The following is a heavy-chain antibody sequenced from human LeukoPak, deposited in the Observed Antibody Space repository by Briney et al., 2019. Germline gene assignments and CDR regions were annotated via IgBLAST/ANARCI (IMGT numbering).Heavy chain of an antibody. D-gene: IGHD1-1*01. Sequence: GGSLRLSCAASVFTFNSYPMHWVRQAPGKGLEWVGLVSYDGSIQYYADSVKGRFTISRDNSKNMLYLQMNSLSTEDTAVYYCARDPSLRTTLDYWGQGTLVTVSS. CDR2: VSYDGSIQ. CDR3: ARDPSLRTTLDY. J-gene: IGHJ4*02. CDR1: VFTFNSYP. V-gene: IGHV3-30-3*01.